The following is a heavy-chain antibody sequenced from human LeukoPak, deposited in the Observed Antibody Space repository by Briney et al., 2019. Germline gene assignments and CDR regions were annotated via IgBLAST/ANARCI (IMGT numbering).Heavy chain of an antibody. CDR2: IIPIFGTA. CDR1: GGTFSSYA. J-gene: IGHJ5*02. V-gene: IGHV1-69*06. Sequence: SVKVSCKASGGTFSSYAISWVRQAPGQGLEWMGGIIPIFGTANYAQKFQGRVTITADKSTSTAYMELSSLRSEDTAVYYCARVGTYYYGSGSYSGWFAPWGQGTLVTVSS. D-gene: IGHD3-10*01. CDR3: ARVGTYYYGSGSYSGWFAP.